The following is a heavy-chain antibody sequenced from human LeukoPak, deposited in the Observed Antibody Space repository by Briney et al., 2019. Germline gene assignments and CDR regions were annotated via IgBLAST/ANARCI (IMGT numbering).Heavy chain of an antibody. CDR3: AKSFNWNTEYYFDY. CDR1: DYSVGSAYY. V-gene: IGHV4-38-2*01. J-gene: IGHJ4*02. Sequence: SETLSLTCAVSDYSVGSAYYWGWIRQPPGKGLEWIGNIHYRGNTYYNPSLKGRVTISIDTSNNQFFLKLTSVTAADTAVYYCAKSFNWNTEYYFDYWGQGNLVTVSS. D-gene: IGHD1-1*01. CDR2: IHYRGNT.